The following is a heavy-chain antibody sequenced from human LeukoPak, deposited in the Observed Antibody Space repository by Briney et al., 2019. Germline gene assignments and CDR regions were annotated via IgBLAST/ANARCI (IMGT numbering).Heavy chain of an antibody. V-gene: IGHV3-20*04. J-gene: IGHJ4*02. CDR3: ARGGPTIFGVVIPAYYFDY. CDR1: GFTFDDYG. CDR2: INWNGGST. D-gene: IGHD3-3*01. Sequence: GGSLRLSCAASGFTFDDYGMSWVRQAPGKGLEWVSGINWNGGSTGYADSVKGRFTISRDDAKNSLYLQMNSLRAEDTALYYCARGGPTIFGVVIPAYYFDYWGQGTLVTVSS.